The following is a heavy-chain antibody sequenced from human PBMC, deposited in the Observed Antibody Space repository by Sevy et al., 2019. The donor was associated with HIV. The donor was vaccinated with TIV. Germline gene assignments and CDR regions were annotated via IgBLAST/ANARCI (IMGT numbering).Heavy chain of an antibody. CDR2: FDPEDGET. D-gene: IGHD3-22*01. V-gene: IGHV1-24*01. CDR3: ATARGILVVTHWADAFDI. CDR1: GYTLTELS. J-gene: IGHJ3*02. Sequence: ASVKVSCKVSGYTLTELSMHWVRQAPGKGLEWMGGFDPEDGETIYAQKFQGRVTMTEDTSTDTAYMELSSLRSEDTAVYYCATARGILVVTHWADAFDIWGQGTMVTVSS.